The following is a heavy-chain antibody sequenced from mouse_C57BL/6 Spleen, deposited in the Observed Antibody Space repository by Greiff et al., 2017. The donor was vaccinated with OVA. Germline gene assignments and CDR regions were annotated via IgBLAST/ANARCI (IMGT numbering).Heavy chain of an antibody. CDR3: ARNYEDAMDY. J-gene: IGHJ4*01. CDR1: GFTFSSYA. D-gene: IGHD1-1*01. V-gene: IGHV5-4*01. CDR2: ISDGGSYT. Sequence: EVQVVESGGGLVKPGGSLKLSCAASGFTFSSYAMSWVRQTPEKRLEWVATISDGGSYTYYPDNVKGRFTISRDNAKNNLYLQMSHLKSEDRAMYYCARNYEDAMDYWGQGTSVTVSS.